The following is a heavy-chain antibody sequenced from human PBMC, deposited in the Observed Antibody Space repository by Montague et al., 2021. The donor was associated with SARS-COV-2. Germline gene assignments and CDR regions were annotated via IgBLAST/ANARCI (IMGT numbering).Heavy chain of an antibody. D-gene: IGHD5-18*01. J-gene: IGHJ4*02. CDR3: AKGDVDTAMAFEY. Sequence: SLRLSCAASGFTFSSYAMSWVRQAPGKGLEWASAISGSGSSAYYADSVKGRFTISRDNSKNTLYLQMNSLRAEDTAVYYCAKGDVDTAMAFEYWGQGTLVTVSS. CDR1: GFTFSSYA. V-gene: IGHV3-23*01. CDR2: ISGSGSSA.